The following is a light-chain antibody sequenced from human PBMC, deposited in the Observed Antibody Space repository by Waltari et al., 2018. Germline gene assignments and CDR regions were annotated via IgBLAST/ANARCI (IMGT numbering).Light chain of an antibody. V-gene: IGLV2-14*03. CDR2: DVS. J-gene: IGLJ3*02. CDR3: SSYTDIGTLVL. CDR1: TSDVGGFDF. Sequence: QSALTQPASVSGSPGQSVTISCTGTTSDVGGFDFVSWYRQRPGREIRLMIYDVSSRPSGVSTRFSGSKSGNTASLTISGLQAEDEADYYCSSYTDIGTLVLFGGGTKLTVL.